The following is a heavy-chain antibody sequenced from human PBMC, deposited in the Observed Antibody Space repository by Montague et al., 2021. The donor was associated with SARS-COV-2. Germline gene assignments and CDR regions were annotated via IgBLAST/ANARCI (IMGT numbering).Heavy chain of an antibody. CDR2: INHSGST. V-gene: IGHV4-34*01. J-gene: IGHJ4*02. CDR1: GGSFSGYY. Sequence: SETLSLTCAVYGGSFSGYYWSWIRQPPGKGLEWIEEINHSGSTKYNPSLKSRVTISVDTSKNQFSLKLSSVTVADTAVYYCASGTKRVFTYDYDSSGYASDYWGQGTLVTVSS. D-gene: IGHD3-22*01. CDR3: ASGTKRVFTYDYDSSGYASDY.